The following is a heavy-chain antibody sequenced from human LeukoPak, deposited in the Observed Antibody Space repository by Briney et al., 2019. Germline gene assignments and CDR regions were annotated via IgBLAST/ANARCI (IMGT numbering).Heavy chain of an antibody. V-gene: IGHV4-59*01. CDR2: IYYSGST. Sequence: PSETLSLTCTVSGGSIKSYYWSWIRQPPGKGLEWIGQIYYSGSTNYNPSLKSLVTISLDTSKNQFSLKLNSVTAADTAVYYCARAMGGAGTVTDYWGQGTLVTVSS. CDR3: ARAMGGAGTVTDY. J-gene: IGHJ4*02. D-gene: IGHD6-13*01. CDR1: GGSIKSYY.